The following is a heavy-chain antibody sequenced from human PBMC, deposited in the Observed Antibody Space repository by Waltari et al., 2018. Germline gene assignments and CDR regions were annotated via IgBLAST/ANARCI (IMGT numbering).Heavy chain of an antibody. CDR3: TRDLYGSGGDYFDP. Sequence: DVQLVASGGGLVTPGGSLVRSFAASAFPFCFYDMNWVRQAPGGGLEWVASISGSGRSYIFYTDSVKGRFTISRDNAKNSLCLQMNSLRAEDTAVYYCTRDLYGSGGDYFDPWGQGTLVTVSS. V-gene: IGHV3-21*01. CDR2: ISGSGRSYI. CDR1: AFPFCFYD. D-gene: IGHD6-19*01. J-gene: IGHJ4*02.